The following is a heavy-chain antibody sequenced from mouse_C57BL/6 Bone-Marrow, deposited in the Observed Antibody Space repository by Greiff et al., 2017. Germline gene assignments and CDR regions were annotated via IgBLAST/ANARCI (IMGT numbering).Heavy chain of an antibody. CDR3: ASYYGSSYAMDY. Sequence: QVQLKESGAELVKPGASVKMSCKASGYTFTSYWMHWVKQRPGQGLEWIGYINPSTGYTEYNQKFKDKATLTADKSSSTAYMHLSSLTSEYSAVDYCASYYGSSYAMDYWGQGTAVTVSS. CDR1: GYTFTSYW. D-gene: IGHD1-1*01. J-gene: IGHJ4*01. CDR2: INPSTGYT. V-gene: IGHV1-7*01.